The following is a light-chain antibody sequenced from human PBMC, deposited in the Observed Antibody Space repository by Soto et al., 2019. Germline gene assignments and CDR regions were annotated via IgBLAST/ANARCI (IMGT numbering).Light chain of an antibody. CDR1: SSNIGSNY. V-gene: IGLV1-47*01. J-gene: IGLJ3*02. CDR2: RNN. CDR3: VVWDDSLSVWV. Sequence: QSVLTQPPSASETPGQRVIISCSGSSSNIGSNYVYWYQQLPGTAPKLLIYRNNQLPSGVPDRFSGSKSGTSASLAISGLRSEDEADYYCVVWDDSLSVWVFGGGTKLPVL.